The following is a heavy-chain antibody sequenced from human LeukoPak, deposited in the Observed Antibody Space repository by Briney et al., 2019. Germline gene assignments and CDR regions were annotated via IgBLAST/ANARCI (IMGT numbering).Heavy chain of an antibody. CDR1: GFTFSSYW. D-gene: IGHD6-19*01. CDR3: ARVYRGWGGLKYYYYYYYMDV. Sequence: QAGGSLRLSCAASGFTFSSYWMHWVRQAPGKGLVWVSRINSDGITTSYADSVKGRFTISRDNSKNTLYLQMNSLRAEDTAVYYCARVYRGWGGLKYYYYYYYMDVWGKGTTVTISS. CDR2: INSDGITT. J-gene: IGHJ6*03. V-gene: IGHV3-74*01.